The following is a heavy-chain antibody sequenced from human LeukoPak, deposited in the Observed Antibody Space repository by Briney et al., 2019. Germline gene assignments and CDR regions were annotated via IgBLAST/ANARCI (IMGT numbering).Heavy chain of an antibody. CDR3: ARAMSIAARLQTIFDY. J-gene: IGHJ4*02. V-gene: IGHV3-74*01. CDR1: GFTFSSYW. Sequence: PGGSLRLSCAASGFTFSSYWMHWVRQAPGKGLVWVSRINSDGSSTSYADSVKGRFTISRDTSKNTLYLQMNSLRPEDTAVYYCARAMSIAARLQTIFDYWGQGTLVTVSS. CDR2: INSDGSST. D-gene: IGHD6-6*01.